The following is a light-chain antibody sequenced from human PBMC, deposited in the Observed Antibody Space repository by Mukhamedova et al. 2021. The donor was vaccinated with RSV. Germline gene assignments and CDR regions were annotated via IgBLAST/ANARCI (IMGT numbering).Light chain of an antibody. CDR2: FAS. V-gene: IGKV1-39*01. Sequence: QKPGRAPKLLIYFASTLQSDIPSRFSGSGSGTDFILTINNLQPEDFATYFCQQSSATPRSFGHGTKLQIK. CDR3: QQSSATPRS. J-gene: IGKJ2*03.